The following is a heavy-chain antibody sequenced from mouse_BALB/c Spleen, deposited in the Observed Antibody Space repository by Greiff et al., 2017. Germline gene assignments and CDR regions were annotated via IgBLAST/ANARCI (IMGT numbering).Heavy chain of an antibody. CDR1: GYTFTDYA. D-gene: IGHD2-14*01. J-gene: IGHJ4*01. CDR2: ISTYYGDA. V-gene: IGHV1S137*01. CDR3: ARSYYRYDGGAMDY. Sequence: QVQLKQSGAELVRPGVSVKISCKGSGYTFTDYAMHWVKQSHAKSLEWIGVISTYYGDASYNQKFKGKATMTVDKSSSTAYMELARLTSEDSAIYYCARSYYRYDGGAMDYWGQGTSVTVSS.